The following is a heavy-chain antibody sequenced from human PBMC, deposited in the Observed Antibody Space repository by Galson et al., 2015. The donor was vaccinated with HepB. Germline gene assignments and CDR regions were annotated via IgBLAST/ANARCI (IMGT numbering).Heavy chain of an antibody. CDR1: GFTFSSYS. CDR3: ARDGWPRAYY. Sequence: SLRLSCAASGFTFSSYSMNWVRQAPGKGLEWVSYISSSSSTIYYADSVKGRFTISRDNAKNSLYLHMNSLRDEDTAVYYCARDGWPRAYYWRQGTLLTVSS. J-gene: IGHJ4*02. CDR2: ISSSSSTI. D-gene: IGHD6-19*01. V-gene: IGHV3-48*02.